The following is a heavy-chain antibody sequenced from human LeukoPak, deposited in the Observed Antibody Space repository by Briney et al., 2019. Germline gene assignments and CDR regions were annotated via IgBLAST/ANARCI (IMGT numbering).Heavy chain of an antibody. D-gene: IGHD6-19*01. V-gene: IGHV4-39*01. CDR3: ARHRPKYSSGWYYFDY. Sequence: SETLSLTCTVSGDSISNTAYWWGWIRQSPGKGLEWIGSVSYFGTTYYNPSLKSRVTISVDTSKNQFSLKLSSVTAADTAVYYCARHRPKYSSGWYYFDYWGQGTLVTVSS. CDR2: VSYFGTT. J-gene: IGHJ4*02. CDR1: GDSISNTAYW.